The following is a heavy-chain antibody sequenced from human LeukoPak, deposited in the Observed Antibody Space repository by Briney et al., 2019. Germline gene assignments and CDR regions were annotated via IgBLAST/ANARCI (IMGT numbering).Heavy chain of an antibody. D-gene: IGHD3-3*01. CDR2: ISYDGSNK. Sequence: GRSLRLSCAASGFTFSSYSMHWVRQAPGKGLEWVAVISYDGSNKYYADSVKGRFTISRDNSKNTLYLQMNSLRAEDTAVYYCARVRGAFDIWGKGTMVTVSS. J-gene: IGHJ3*02. CDR3: ARVRGAFDI. CDR1: GFTFSSYS. V-gene: IGHV3-30-3*01.